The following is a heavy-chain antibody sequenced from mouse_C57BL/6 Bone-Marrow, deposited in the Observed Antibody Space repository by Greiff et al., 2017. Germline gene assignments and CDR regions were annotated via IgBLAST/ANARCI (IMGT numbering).Heavy chain of an antibody. CDR3: ARHGIYYGNSYAMDY. D-gene: IGHD2-1*01. Sequence: DVMLVESGGGLVQPGGSLKLSCAASGFTFSDYGMAWVRQAPRKGPEWVAFISNLAYSIYYADTVTGRFTISRENAKNTLYLEMSSLRSEDTAMYYCARHGIYYGNSYAMDYWGQGTSVTVSS. J-gene: IGHJ4*01. V-gene: IGHV5-15*01. CDR2: ISNLAYSI. CDR1: GFTFSDYG.